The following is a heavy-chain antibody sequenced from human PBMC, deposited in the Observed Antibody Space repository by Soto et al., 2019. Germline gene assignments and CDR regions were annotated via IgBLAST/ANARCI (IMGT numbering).Heavy chain of an antibody. CDR2: IDPSDSYT. D-gene: IGHD3-10*01. V-gene: IGHV5-10-1*01. CDR1: GYSFTSYW. Sequence: GESLKISCKGSGYSFTSYWISWVRQMPGKGLEWMGRIDPSDSYTNYSPSFQGHVTISADKSISTAYLQWSSLKASDTAMYYCARSPGGYGSGHSPGYWGQGTLVTVSS. CDR3: ARSPGGYGSGHSPGY. J-gene: IGHJ4*02.